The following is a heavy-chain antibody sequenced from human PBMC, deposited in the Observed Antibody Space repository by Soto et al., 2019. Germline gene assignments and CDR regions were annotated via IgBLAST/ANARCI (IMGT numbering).Heavy chain of an antibody. Sequence: QLQLQESGPGLGKPSDTLSLTCTVSGVSISDTSYYWGWIRQPPGKGLEWIGTIYFNGNTVYNPSLNSRLTISVDTSSNQFSLRLTSVTAADTAVYYCARQGSYCGQGTLVAVSS. CDR3: ARQGSY. CDR1: GVSISDTSYY. CDR2: IYFNGNT. J-gene: IGHJ4*02. V-gene: IGHV4-39*01.